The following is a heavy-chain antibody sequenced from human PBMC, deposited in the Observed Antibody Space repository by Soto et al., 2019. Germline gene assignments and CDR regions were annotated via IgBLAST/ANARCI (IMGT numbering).Heavy chain of an antibody. J-gene: IGHJ3*02. CDR1: GGSISSHYW. Sequence: QVQLQESGPGLVTPSGTLSLTCAVSGGSISSHYWWSWVRQPPGKGLEWIGEIYHSGSANSNPSLKSRVTISVDTSKNQFSLKLDSVTAADTAVYYCASCSSIRCLSAFDIWGQGTMVTVSS. CDR3: ASCSSIRCLSAFDI. V-gene: IGHV4-4*02. D-gene: IGHD2-2*01. CDR2: IYHSGSA.